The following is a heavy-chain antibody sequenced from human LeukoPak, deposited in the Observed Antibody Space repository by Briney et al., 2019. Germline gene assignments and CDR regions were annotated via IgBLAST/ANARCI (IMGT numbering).Heavy chain of an antibody. CDR3: ARLPTIVAPAWTHQPFDP. CDR2: ISPYNGKT. Sequence: ASVKVSCKASGYTFINYGIGWVRQAPGQGLEGMGWISPYNGKTKYAQNLQGRVTMDTSTSTAYMDLRSLTFDDTAVYYCARLPTIVAPAWTHQPFDPWGQGTLVIVSS. D-gene: IGHD2-2*01. V-gene: IGHV1-18*01. CDR1: GYTFINYG. J-gene: IGHJ5*02.